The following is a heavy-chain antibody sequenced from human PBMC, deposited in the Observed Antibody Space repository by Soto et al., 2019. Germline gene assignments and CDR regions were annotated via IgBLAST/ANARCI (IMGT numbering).Heavy chain of an antibody. CDR3: ARRTTIFGVVKAGGAFDI. J-gene: IGHJ3*02. V-gene: IGHV5-51*01. Sequence: GESLKISCKGSGYSFTSYWIGWVRQMPGKGLEWMGIIYPGDSDTRYSPSFQGQVTISADKSISTAYLQWSSLKASDTAMYYCARRTTIFGVVKAGGAFDIWGQGTMVSV. CDR2: IYPGDSDT. D-gene: IGHD3-3*01. CDR1: GYSFTSYW.